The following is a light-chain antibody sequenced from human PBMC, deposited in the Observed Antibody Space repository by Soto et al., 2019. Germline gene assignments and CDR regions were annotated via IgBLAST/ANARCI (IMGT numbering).Light chain of an antibody. CDR2: GAS. CDR1: QTVSRN. V-gene: IGKV3-15*01. CDR3: QQYNNWPWT. Sequence: EVVLTQSPGTLSLSPGERATVSCRASQTVSRNYLAWYQKKPGQAPRLLIHGASTRATGFPARFSGSGSGTDFTLTISSLQSEDFAIYYCQQYNNWPWTFGQGTKVDIK. J-gene: IGKJ1*01.